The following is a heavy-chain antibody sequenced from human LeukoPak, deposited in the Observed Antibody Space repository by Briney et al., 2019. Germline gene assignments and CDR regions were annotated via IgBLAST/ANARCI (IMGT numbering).Heavy chain of an antibody. D-gene: IGHD2-21*02. J-gene: IGHJ6*01. CDR3: ARDEGDSNGGLYYGMDV. Sequence: GALRLSCAASGFTFSSYWMSWVRQAPGKGLEWVANIKQDGSEKYYVDSVKRRFTISRDNAKNSLCLQMNSLRAEDTAVYYCARDEGDSNGGLYYGMDVWGQGTTVTVSS. V-gene: IGHV3-7*01. CDR2: IKQDGSEK. CDR1: GFTFSSYW.